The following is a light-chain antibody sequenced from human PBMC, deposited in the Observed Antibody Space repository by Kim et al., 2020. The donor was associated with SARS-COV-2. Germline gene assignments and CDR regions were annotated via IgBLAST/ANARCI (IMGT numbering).Light chain of an antibody. CDR1: TTDPGSYNF. V-gene: IGLV2-23*03. CDR2: EGT. CDR3: CSYAAGTTVV. Sequence: GQSITLSCTGTTTDPGSYNFVSWYQQHPGKAPKLIIFEGTKRPSGVSHRFSGSTSGNTASLTISGLQGEDESDYYCCSYAAGTTVVFGGGTQLTVL. J-gene: IGLJ2*01.